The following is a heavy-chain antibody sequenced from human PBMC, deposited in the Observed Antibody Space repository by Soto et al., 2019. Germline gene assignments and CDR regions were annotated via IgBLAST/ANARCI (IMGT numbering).Heavy chain of an antibody. CDR1: GDYIHVGGYY. D-gene: IGHD2-2*01. CDR3: GRDLTSNANCIDP. V-gene: IGHV4-30-4*01. CDR2: IYYTGKT. Sequence: SETLSLTCSVSGDYIHVGGYYWTWIRKRPGKGLEWMGYIYYTGKTYYNPSLESRLTMSVDRSKNQFSLRLTSVTAADTAVYFCGRDLTSNANCIDPWGQGTMVTVSS. J-gene: IGHJ5*02.